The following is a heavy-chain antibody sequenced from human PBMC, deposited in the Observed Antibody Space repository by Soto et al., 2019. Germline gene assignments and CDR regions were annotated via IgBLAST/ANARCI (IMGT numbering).Heavy chain of an antibody. CDR1: GGSFSGYY. D-gene: IGHD4-4*01. Sequence: SETLSLTCAVYGGSFSGYYWSWIRQPPGKGLEWIGEINHSGSTNYNPSLKSRVTISVDTSKNQFSLKLSSVTAADTAVYYCARGRGLRPLQGHYYYYMDVWGKGTTVTVSS. CDR3: ARGRGLRPLQGHYYYYMDV. CDR2: INHSGST. V-gene: IGHV4-34*01. J-gene: IGHJ6*03.